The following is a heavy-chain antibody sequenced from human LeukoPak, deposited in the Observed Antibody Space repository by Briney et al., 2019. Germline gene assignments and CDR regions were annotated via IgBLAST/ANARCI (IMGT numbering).Heavy chain of an antibody. D-gene: IGHD3-10*01. J-gene: IGHJ4*02. CDR1: GFTFDDYA. Sequence: GGSLRLSCAASGFTFDDYAMHWVRQAPGKGLEWVSGTSWNSGTIGYADSVKGRFTISRDNAKNSLYLQMDSLITEDTAFYYCARGRWFGESPFDYWGQGTLVTVSS. V-gene: IGHV3-9*01. CDR2: TSWNSGTI. CDR3: ARGRWFGESPFDY.